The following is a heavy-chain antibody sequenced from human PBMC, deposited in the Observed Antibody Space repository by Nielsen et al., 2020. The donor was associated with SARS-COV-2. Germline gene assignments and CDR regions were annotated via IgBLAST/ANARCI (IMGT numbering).Heavy chain of an antibody. J-gene: IGHJ4*02. V-gene: IGHV3-74*01. CDR1: GFTFSSYW. CDR2: ILSDGSTI. CDR3: ARDFYGSGSFPDY. Sequence: GESLKISCVASGFTFSSYWMHWVRQAPGKVPVWVSHILSDGSTINYADSVRGRFTISRDNAKNTLYLQMNSLRAEDTAVYYCARDFYGSGSFPDYWGQGTLVTVSS. D-gene: IGHD3-10*01.